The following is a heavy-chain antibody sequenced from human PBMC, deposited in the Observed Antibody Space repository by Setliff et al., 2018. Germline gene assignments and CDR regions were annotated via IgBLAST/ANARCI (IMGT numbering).Heavy chain of an antibody. D-gene: IGHD4-17*01. J-gene: IGHJ4*02. CDR2: IYSSGNT. V-gene: IGHV4-39*01. CDR1: AGSIRSSTYY. Sequence: SETLSLTCSVSAGSIRSSTYYWGWVRQPPGKGLEWIASIYSSGNTYYNPSLKSRVTISVDTSKNQFSLNLNSVTAADTAVYYCSARLGGYGDYRTYYFDYWGQGTLVTVSS. CDR3: SARLGGYGDYRTYYFDY.